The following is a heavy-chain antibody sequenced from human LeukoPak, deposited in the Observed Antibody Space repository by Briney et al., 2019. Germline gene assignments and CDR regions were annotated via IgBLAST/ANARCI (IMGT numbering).Heavy chain of an antibody. Sequence: GGSLRLSCAASGFTFSRYWMHWVRQVPGKGLVWVSLINGDGNTTSYADFVKGRFTISRDNAKNTLSLQVNSLRAEDTAVYYCATGNYYDSRGYYTFGYWGQGTLVTVSS. CDR3: ATGNYYDSRGYYTFGY. CDR2: INGDGNTT. J-gene: IGHJ4*02. V-gene: IGHV3-74*01. CDR1: GFTFSRYW. D-gene: IGHD3-22*01.